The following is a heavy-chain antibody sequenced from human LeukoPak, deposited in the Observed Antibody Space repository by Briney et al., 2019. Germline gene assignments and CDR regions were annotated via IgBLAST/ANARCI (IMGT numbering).Heavy chain of an antibody. CDR2: IYTSGST. CDR3: ARGSCYGDYFRTYNWFDP. Sequence: SETLSLTCTVSGGSISSYYWSWIRQPAGKGLEWIGRIYTSGSTNYNLSLKSRVTMSVDTSKNQFSLKLSSVTAADTAVYYCARGSCYGDYFRTYNWFDPWGQGTLVTVSS. D-gene: IGHD4-17*01. J-gene: IGHJ5*02. CDR1: GGSISSYY. V-gene: IGHV4-4*07.